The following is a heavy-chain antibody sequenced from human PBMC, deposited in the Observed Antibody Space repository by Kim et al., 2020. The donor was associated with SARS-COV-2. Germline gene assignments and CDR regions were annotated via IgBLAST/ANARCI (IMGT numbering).Heavy chain of an antibody. V-gene: IGHV1-18*01. CDR3: ARSGSSSWYEAKGMDV. D-gene: IGHD6-13*01. J-gene: IGHJ6*02. CDR2: ISAYNGNT. Sequence: ASVKVSCKASGYTFTSYGISWVRQAPGQGLEWMGWISAYNGNTNYAQKLQGRVTMTTDTSTSTAYMELRSLRSDDTAVYYCARSGSSSWYEAKGMDVWGQGTTVTVSS. CDR1: GYTFTSYG.